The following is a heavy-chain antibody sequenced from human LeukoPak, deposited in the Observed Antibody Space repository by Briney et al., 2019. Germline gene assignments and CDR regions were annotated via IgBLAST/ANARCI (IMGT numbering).Heavy chain of an antibody. V-gene: IGHV4-59*01. CDR3: ARAQVTTVTTLIPAFDL. D-gene: IGHD4-17*01. CDR1: GGSISSYY. CDR2: IYYSGST. J-gene: IGHJ3*01. Sequence: KPSETLSLTCTVSGGSISSYYWSWIRQPPGKGLERIGYIYYSGSTNYNPSLKSRVTISVDTSKNQFSLKLSSVTAADTAVYYCARAQVTTVTTLIPAFDLWGQGTMVTVSS.